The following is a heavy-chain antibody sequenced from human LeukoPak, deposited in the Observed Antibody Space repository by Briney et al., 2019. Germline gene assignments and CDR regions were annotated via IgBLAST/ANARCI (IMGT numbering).Heavy chain of an antibody. CDR2: ISYNGGNK. Sequence: QPGRSLRLSCAASGFSFSHYAIHWVRQAPGKGLEWVSLISYNGGNKYYADSVKGRFTIDRDNSKNTVYLQMNSLRAEDTAVYYCARDAGVAAAGPTYFDYWGQGTLVTVSS. J-gene: IGHJ4*02. V-gene: IGHV3-30*04. D-gene: IGHD6-13*01. CDR3: ARDAGVAAAGPTYFDY. CDR1: GFSFSHYA.